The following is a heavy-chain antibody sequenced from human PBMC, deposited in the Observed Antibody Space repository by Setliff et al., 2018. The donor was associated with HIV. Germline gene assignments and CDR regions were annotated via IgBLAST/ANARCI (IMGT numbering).Heavy chain of an antibody. Sequence: SETLSLTCAVSGYSISSGYYWGWIRQPPGKGLEWIGSIYHSESTYYNPSLKSRVTISVDTSKNHFSLKLRSVTAADTAVYYCARIGSGWSVGWFDPWGQGTLVTVSS. CDR1: GYSISSGYY. CDR3: ARIGSGWSVGWFDP. V-gene: IGHV4-38-2*01. J-gene: IGHJ5*02. CDR2: IYHSEST. D-gene: IGHD6-13*01.